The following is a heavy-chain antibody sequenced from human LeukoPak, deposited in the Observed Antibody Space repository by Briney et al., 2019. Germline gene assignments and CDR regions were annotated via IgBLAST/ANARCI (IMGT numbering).Heavy chain of an antibody. V-gene: IGHV1-2*02. CDR3: ARKASLEAYYYDTSGLDY. CDR2: INPNSGDT. J-gene: IGHJ4*02. CDR1: GCTITGYY. D-gene: IGHD3-22*01. Sequence: GASVKVSCKASGCTITGYYIHWVRQAPGQGLEWMGWINPNSGDTNSAQKFQGRVTMTSDTSISTAYMELSRLRSDDTAMYYCARKASLEAYYYDTSGLDYWGQGALVTVSS.